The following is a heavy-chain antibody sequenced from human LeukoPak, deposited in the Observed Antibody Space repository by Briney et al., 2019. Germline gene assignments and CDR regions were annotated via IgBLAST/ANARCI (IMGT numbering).Heavy chain of an antibody. Sequence: PGGSLRLSCAAAEFTSVRYATNWVRQAPGKGLEGGSYISSSSFKIGFADSVKGRFTIYRDNFKISLYLQMNSLRVEDTAVYYCVRDPSYGSSWYYYMDVWGKGTTVTVSS. V-gene: IGHV3-48*04. CDR1: EFTSVRYA. D-gene: IGHD6-13*01. CDR3: VRDPSYGSSWYYYMDV. J-gene: IGHJ6*03. CDR2: ISSSSFKI.